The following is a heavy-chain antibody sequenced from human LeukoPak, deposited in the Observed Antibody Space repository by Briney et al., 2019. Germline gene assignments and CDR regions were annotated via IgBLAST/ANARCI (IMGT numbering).Heavy chain of an antibody. V-gene: IGHV3-30*18. CDR2: ISYDGSNK. Sequence: PGGSLRLSCAASGFTFSSYGMHWVRQAPGKGLEWVAVISYDGSNKYYADSVKGRFTISRDNSKNTLYLQMNSLRAEDTAVYYCAKDLLRSGWYYSDYWGQGTLVTVSS. CDR3: AKDLLRSGWYYSDY. J-gene: IGHJ4*02. D-gene: IGHD6-19*01. CDR1: GFTFSSYG.